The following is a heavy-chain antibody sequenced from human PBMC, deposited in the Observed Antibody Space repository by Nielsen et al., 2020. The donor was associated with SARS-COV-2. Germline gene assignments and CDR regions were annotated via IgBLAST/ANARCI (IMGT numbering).Heavy chain of an antibody. V-gene: IGHV3-23*01. Sequence: GESLKISCAASGFTFSNYWMHWVRPVLGKGLEWVSTISGSGGGTFYEDFLQNRFTISRDNSKDTLYLHMNSLRADDTAVYYCARTLFAYWGQGALVTVSS. D-gene: IGHD3-10*02. J-gene: IGHJ4*02. CDR3: ARTLFAY. CDR1: GFTFSNYW. CDR2: ISGSGGGT.